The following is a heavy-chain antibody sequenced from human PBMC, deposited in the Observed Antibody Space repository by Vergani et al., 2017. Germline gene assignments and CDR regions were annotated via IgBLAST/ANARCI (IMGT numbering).Heavy chain of an antibody. CDR1: GYTFTNYY. CDR2: INPSGGST. CDR3: ARPHGDILPPDPRRLDY. J-gene: IGHJ4*02. V-gene: IGHV1-46*03. Sequence: QVLLVQSGAEVKKPGASVRVSCKTSGYTFTNYYIHWVRQAPGQGLEWLGRINPSGGSTTSAPQFQGRITMTRDTSTSTVYMDLSNLRSEDTAVYYCARPHGDILPPDPRRLDYWGQGTLVTVSS.